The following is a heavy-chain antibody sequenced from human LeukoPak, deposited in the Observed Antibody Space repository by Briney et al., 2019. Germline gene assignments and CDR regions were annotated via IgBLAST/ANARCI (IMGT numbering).Heavy chain of an antibody. CDR3: AKQRSEVPVAASNS. CDR2: ISGSGDST. D-gene: IGHD2-2*01. J-gene: IGHJ5*02. V-gene: IGHV3-23*01. Sequence: AGGSLRLSCAASGFTFSTSAMSGVSQAPGKGMGWVSGISGSGDSTYYVDSVKVRFTISRTNSKSTLYLHMTSLRAEDTAIYSCAKQRSEVPVAASNSWGQGTLVTVSS. CDR1: GFTFSTSA.